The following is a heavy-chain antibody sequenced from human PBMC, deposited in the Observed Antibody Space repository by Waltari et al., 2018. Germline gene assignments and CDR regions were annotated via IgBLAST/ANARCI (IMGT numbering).Heavy chain of an antibody. CDR1: GGTFNNSG. CDR3: AFDTSGSEDYFDF. Sequence: VHLLQSGAEVKEPGSSVKVSCKVSGGTFNNSGISWVRQAPGQGLEWMGVVIPVLGAANYAQKFQGRVTISADGSSGTAYMEMSSLRSGDTAIYFCAFDTSGSEDYFDFWGQGTLVTVSS. V-gene: IGHV1-69*01. J-gene: IGHJ4*02. CDR2: VIPVLGAA. D-gene: IGHD3-10*01.